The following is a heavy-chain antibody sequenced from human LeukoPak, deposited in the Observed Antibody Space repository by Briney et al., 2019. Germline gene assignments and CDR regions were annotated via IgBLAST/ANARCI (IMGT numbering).Heavy chain of an antibody. Sequence: SSVKVSCKTSGGTFSSYAISWVRQAPGQGLEWIGRIIPIFGTANYAQKFQGRVTITTDESTSTAYMELSSLRSEDTAVYYCAKDQAVAGHPLDYWGQGTLVTVSS. V-gene: IGHV1-69*05. J-gene: IGHJ4*02. D-gene: IGHD6-19*01. CDR1: GGTFSSYA. CDR2: IIPIFGTA. CDR3: AKDQAVAGHPLDY.